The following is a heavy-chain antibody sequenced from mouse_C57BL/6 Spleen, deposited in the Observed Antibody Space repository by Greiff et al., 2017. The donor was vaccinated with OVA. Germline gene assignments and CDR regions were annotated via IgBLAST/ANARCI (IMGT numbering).Heavy chain of an antibody. J-gene: IGHJ3*01. V-gene: IGHV7-3*01. D-gene: IGHD2-12*01. CDR2: IRNKANGYTT. CDR1: GFTFTDYY. CDR3: ARYDDGSLAY. Sequence: VQLKESGGGLVQPGGSLSLSCAASGFTFTDYYMSWVRQPPGKALEWLGFIRNKANGYTTEYSASVKGRFTISRDNSQSILYLQMNALRAEDSATYYCARYDDGSLAYWGQGTLVTVSA.